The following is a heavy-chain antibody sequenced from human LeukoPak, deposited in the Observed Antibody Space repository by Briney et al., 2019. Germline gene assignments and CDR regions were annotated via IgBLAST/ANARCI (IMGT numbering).Heavy chain of an antibody. CDR2: ISGSGGST. V-gene: IGHV3-23*01. D-gene: IGHD5-18*01. Sequence: GGSLRLSCAASGFTSSSYAMSWVRQAPGKGLEWVSAISGSGGSTYYADSVKGRFTISRDNSKNTLYLQMNSLRAEDTAVYYCAKRNSYGHSYFDYWGQGTLVTVSS. J-gene: IGHJ4*02. CDR1: GFTSSSYA. CDR3: AKRNSYGHSYFDY.